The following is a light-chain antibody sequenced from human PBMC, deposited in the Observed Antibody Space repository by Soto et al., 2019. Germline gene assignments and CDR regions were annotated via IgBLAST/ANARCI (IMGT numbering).Light chain of an antibody. CDR2: GAS. CDR3: QQYNNWPPIT. Sequence: EIVMTQSPATLSVSPVESATLSCRASQSVSSNLAWYQQKPGQAPRLLIYGASTRATGIPARFSGSGSVTEFTLTISSLQSEDFAVYYCQQYNNWPPITFGQGTRLEIK. V-gene: IGKV3-15*01. CDR1: QSVSSN. J-gene: IGKJ5*01.